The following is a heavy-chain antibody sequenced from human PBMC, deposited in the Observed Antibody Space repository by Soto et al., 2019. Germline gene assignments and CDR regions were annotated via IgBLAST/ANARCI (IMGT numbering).Heavy chain of an antibody. CDR3: AREVSPILRFLEWADVDV. CDR2: IYYSGST. V-gene: IGHV4-31*03. D-gene: IGHD3-3*01. J-gene: IGHJ6*04. Sequence: SETLSLTCTVSGGSISSGGYYWSWIRQHPGKGLEWIGYIYYSGSTYYNPSLKSRVTISVDTSKNQFSLKLSSVTAADTAVYYCAREVSPILRFLEWADVDVWGKGTTVTVSS. CDR1: GGSISSGGYY.